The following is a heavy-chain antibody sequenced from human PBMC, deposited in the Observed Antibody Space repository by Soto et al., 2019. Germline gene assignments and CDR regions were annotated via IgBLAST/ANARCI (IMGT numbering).Heavy chain of an antibody. Sequence: EVQLVESGGGLVKPGGSLRLSCAASGFIFSSYSMKWVRQAPGKGLEWVSSISSSSSYIYYADSVKGRFTISRDNAKNSLYLQMNSLRAEDTAVYYCARVMQVGLSDYWGQGTLVTVSS. J-gene: IGHJ4*02. CDR1: GFIFSSYS. CDR3: ARVMQVGLSDY. CDR2: ISSSSSYI. D-gene: IGHD1-26*01. V-gene: IGHV3-21*01.